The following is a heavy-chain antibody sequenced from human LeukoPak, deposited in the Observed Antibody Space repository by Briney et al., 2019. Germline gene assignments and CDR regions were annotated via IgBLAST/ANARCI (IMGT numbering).Heavy chain of an antibody. V-gene: IGHV1-2*02. D-gene: IGHD3-9*01. CDR3: ARVAGSDILTGYSDSSDAFDI. CDR2: INPNSGGT. CDR1: GYTFTGHY. Sequence: ASVKVSCKASGYTFTGHYMHGVRQAPGQGLEWMGWINPNSGGTNYAQKFQGRVTMTRDTSISTAYMELSRLRSDDTAVYYCARVAGSDILTGYSDSSDAFDIWGQGTMVTVSS. J-gene: IGHJ3*02.